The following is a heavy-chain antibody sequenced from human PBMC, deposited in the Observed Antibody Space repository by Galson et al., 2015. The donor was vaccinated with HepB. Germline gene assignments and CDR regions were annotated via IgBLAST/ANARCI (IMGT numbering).Heavy chain of an antibody. D-gene: IGHD2-21*02. V-gene: IGHV5-51*03. CDR1: GYSFTSYW. CDR2: IYPGDSDT. CDR3: ARLGLAYCGGDCYPNWFDP. Sequence: SGAEVKKPGESLKISCKGSGYSFTSYWIGWVRQMPGKGLEWMGIIYPGDSDTRYSPSFQGQVTISADKSISTAYLQWSSLKASDTAMYYCARLGLAYCGGDCYPNWFDPWGQGTLVTVSS. J-gene: IGHJ5*02.